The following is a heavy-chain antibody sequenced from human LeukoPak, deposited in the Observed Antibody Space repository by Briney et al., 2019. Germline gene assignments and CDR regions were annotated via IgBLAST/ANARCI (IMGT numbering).Heavy chain of an antibody. CDR1: GGSVSSGSYY. CDR2: IYYSGST. J-gene: IGHJ5*02. V-gene: IGHV4-61*01. Sequence: SETLSLTCTVSGGSVSSGSYYWSWIRQPPGKGLEWIGYIYYSGSTYYNPSLKSRITISVDTSKNQFSLKLSSVTAADTAVYYCARVGVSITIFGVAHNWFDPWGQGTLVIVSS. D-gene: IGHD3-3*01. CDR3: ARVGVSITIFGVAHNWFDP.